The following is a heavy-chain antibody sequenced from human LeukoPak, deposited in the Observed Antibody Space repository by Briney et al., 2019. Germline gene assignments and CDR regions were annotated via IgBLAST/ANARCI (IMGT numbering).Heavy chain of an antibody. CDR3: AKDRLRYCSSTSCNYFDY. D-gene: IGHD2-2*01. Sequence: PGGSLRLSCAASGFTFGSYAMSWVRQAPGKGLEWVAFIRYDGSNKYYADSVKGRFTISRDNSKNTLYLQMNSLRAEDTAVYYCAKDRLRYCSSTSCNYFDYWGQGTLVTVSS. J-gene: IGHJ4*02. CDR2: IRYDGSNK. CDR1: GFTFGSYA. V-gene: IGHV3-30*02.